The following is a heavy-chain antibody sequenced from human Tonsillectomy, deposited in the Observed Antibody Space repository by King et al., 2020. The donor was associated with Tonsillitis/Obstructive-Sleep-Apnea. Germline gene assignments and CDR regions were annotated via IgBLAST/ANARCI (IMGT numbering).Heavy chain of an antibody. J-gene: IGHJ5*02. D-gene: IGHD3-3*01. CDR3: TREGRGVLEWFAGYRDWFDP. V-gene: IGHV3-49*04. Sequence: VQLVESGGGLVQPGRSLRLSCTASGFTFGDYAMSWVRQAPGKGLEWVGFIRSKAYGGTTEYAASVKGRFTISRDDSKSIAYLQMNSLKTEDTAVYYCTREGRGVLEWFAGYRDWFDPWGQGTLVTVSS. CDR2: IRSKAYGGTT. CDR1: GFTFGDYA.